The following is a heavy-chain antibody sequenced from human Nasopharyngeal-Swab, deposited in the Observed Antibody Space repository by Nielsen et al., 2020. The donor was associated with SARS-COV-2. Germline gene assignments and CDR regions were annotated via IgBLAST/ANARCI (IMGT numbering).Heavy chain of an antibody. CDR3: AKDGGAAAGTRWFDP. J-gene: IGHJ5*02. CDR2: ISYDGSNQ. V-gene: IGHV3-30*18. CDR1: GFTFSSYG. D-gene: IGHD6-13*01. Sequence: GESLKISCAASGFTFSSYGMHWVRQAPGKGLEWVAVISYDGSNQYYADSVKGRSTISRDNSKNTLYLQMNSLRAEDTAVYYCAKDGGAAAGTRWFDPWGQGTLVTVSS.